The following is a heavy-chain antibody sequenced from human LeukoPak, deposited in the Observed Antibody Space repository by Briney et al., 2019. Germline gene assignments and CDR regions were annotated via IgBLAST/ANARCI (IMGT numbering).Heavy chain of an antibody. D-gene: IGHD2-21*01. CDR2: IHYSGST. CDR3: ARIIAGRFDY. V-gene: IGHV4-59*01. CDR1: GDSINSYY. Sequence: SETLSLTCTVSGDSINSYYWTWIRQPPGKGLEWIGYIHYSGSTNYGPSLKSRVTISVDTSKNQFSLKLTSVTAADTAVYYCARIIAGRFDYWGQGILVTVSS. J-gene: IGHJ4*02.